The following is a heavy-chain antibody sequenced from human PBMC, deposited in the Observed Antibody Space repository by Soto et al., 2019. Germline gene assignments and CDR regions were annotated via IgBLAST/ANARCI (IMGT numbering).Heavy chain of an antibody. V-gene: IGHV1-69*02. CDR2: IIPILGIA. Sequence: SVKVSCKASGGTFSSYTISWVRQAPGQGLEWMGRIIPILGIANYAQKFQGRVTITADKSTSTAYMELSSLRSEDTAVYYCASGAVIGWFDPWGQGTLVTVSS. J-gene: IGHJ5*02. D-gene: IGHD3-16*01. CDR1: GGTFSSYT. CDR3: ASGAVIGWFDP.